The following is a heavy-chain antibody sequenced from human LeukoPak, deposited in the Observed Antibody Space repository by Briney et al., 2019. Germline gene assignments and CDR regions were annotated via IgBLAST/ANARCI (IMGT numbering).Heavy chain of an antibody. CDR3: ARGRTYYDLLGY. Sequence: AGGSLRLSCAASGFTFSSNGMNWVRQAPGKGLEWVSYISATGGTIYYADSVKGRFTISRDNAKNSLYLQMNSLRAEDTAVYYCARGRTYYDLLGYWGQGTLVTVSS. V-gene: IGHV3-48*04. CDR2: ISATGGTI. CDR1: GFTFSSNG. D-gene: IGHD3-9*01. J-gene: IGHJ4*02.